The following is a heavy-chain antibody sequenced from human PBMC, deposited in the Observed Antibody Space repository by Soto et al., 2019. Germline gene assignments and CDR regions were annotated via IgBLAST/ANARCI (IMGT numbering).Heavy chain of an antibody. V-gene: IGHV1-3*01. Sequence: QVQVVQSGAEVKKPGASVKISCKASGYTFSTHAMHWVRQAPGQSLEWMGWINGGTGQTKHSHRFQDRISITRDTSATTAYMELSSLRSEDTAVYYCARGKGMEENYYSSALEIWGQGTTVTVSS. D-gene: IGHD1-1*01. J-gene: IGHJ6*02. CDR1: GYTFSTHA. CDR2: INGGTGQT. CDR3: ARGKGMEENYYSSALEI.